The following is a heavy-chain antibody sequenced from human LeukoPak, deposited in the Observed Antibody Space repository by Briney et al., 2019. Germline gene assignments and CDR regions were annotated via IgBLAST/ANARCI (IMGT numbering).Heavy chain of an antibody. CDR3: ARGPYCSSTSCYSQVV. CDR2: ISSSGSTI. V-gene: IGHV3-11*04. D-gene: IGHD2-2*02. J-gene: IGHJ4*02. CDR1: GFTFSDYY. Sequence: PGGSLRLSCAASGFTFSDYYMSWIRQAPGKGLEWVSYISSSGSTIYYADSVRGRFTISRDNAKNSLYLQMNSLRAEDTAVYYCARGPYCSSTSCYSQVVWGQGTLVTVSP.